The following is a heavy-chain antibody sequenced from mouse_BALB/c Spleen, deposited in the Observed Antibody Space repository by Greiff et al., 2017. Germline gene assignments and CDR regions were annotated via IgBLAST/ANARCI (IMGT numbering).Heavy chain of an antibody. V-gene: IGHV1S81*02. CDR1: GYTFTSYW. CDR3: ARLDWDKGY. CDR2: INPSNGRT. J-gene: IGHJ2*01. Sequence: VQLQQPGAELVKPGASVKLSCKASGYTFTSYWMHWVKQRPGQGLEWIGEINPSNGRTNYNEKFKSKATLTVDKSSSTAYMQLSSLTSEDSAVYYCARLDWDKGYWGQGTTRTVSS. D-gene: IGHD4-1*01.